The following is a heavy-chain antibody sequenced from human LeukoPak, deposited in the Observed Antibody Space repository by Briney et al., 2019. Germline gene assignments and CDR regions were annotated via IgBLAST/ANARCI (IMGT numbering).Heavy chain of an antibody. CDR2: IEQDGSEK. CDR3: ARVLSTVTTTFDY. V-gene: IGHV3-7*01. J-gene: IGHJ4*02. Sequence: GGSLRLSCAASGFPFSNAWMRWVRQAPGKGLEWVANIEQDGSEKYYVDSVKGRFTISRDNAKNSLYLQMNSLRAEDTAVYYCARVLSTVTTTFDYWGQGTLVTVSS. D-gene: IGHD4-17*01. CDR1: GFPFSNAW.